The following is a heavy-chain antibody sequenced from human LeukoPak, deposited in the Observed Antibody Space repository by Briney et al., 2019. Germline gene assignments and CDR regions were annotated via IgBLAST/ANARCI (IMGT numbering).Heavy chain of an antibody. CDR2: IKTKTDGGTT. D-gene: IGHD6-19*01. Sequence: GGSLRRSCAASGFTFSNAWMSWVRQAPGKGLEWVGRIKTKTDGGTTDYAAPVKGRFTISRDNSKNTLYLQMNSLRAEDTAAYYCARDRGRSSSGWSTTAYFDYWGQGTLVIVSS. V-gene: IGHV3-15*01. J-gene: IGHJ4*02. CDR3: ARDRGRSSSGWSTTAYFDY. CDR1: GFTFSNAW.